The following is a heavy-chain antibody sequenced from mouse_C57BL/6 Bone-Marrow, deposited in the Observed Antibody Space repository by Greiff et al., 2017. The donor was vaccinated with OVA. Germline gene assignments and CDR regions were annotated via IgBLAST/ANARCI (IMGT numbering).Heavy chain of an antibody. CDR3: ARDDGYYPYAMDY. Sequence: VQLQQSGPELVKPGASVKISCTASGYSFTDYNMNWVKQSNGKSLEWIGVINPNYGTTRYNQKFKGKATLTVDQSSSTAYVQLNSLTSEDSAVYDCARDDGYYPYAMDYWGQGTSVTVSS. CDR2: INPNYGTT. J-gene: IGHJ4*01. CDR1: GYSFTDYN. V-gene: IGHV1-39*01. D-gene: IGHD2-3*01.